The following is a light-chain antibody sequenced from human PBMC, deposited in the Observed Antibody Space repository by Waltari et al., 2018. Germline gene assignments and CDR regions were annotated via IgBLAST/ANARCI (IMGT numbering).Light chain of an antibody. CDR3: QQYYSTPLT. J-gene: IGKJ4*01. CDR1: QSVLYSSNNKNY. Sequence: DIVMTQSPDSLAVSLGERVPTHCKSSQSVLYSSNNKNYLAWYQQKPGQPTKLLLYWASTRESGVPDRFSGSGSGTDFTLTISSLQAEDVAVYYCQQYYSTPLTFGGGTKVEIK. V-gene: IGKV4-1*01. CDR2: WAS.